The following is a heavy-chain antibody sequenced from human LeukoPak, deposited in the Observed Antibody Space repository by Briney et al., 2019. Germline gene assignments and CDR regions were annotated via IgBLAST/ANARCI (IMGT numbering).Heavy chain of an antibody. CDR2: IKPDGSVK. V-gene: IGHV3-7*01. CDR3: ARIGYSSSCFDY. J-gene: IGHJ4*02. Sequence: PGGSLRLSCAASGFPYSNYWMSWVRQAPGKGLEWVANIKPDGSVKYYVDSVKGRFTISRDNAKNSVYLQMNSLRGEDTALYYCARIGYSSSCFDYWGQGTLVTVSS. CDR1: GFPYSNYW. D-gene: IGHD6-6*01.